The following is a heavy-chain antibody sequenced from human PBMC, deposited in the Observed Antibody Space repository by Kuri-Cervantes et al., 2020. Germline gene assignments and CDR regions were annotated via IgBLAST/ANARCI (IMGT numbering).Heavy chain of an antibody. CDR3: ARHESIAAPLDY. CDR1: GGSIINYY. J-gene: IGHJ4*02. CDR2: IYYSGGT. Sequence: SETLSLTCTVSGGSIINYYWSWIRQPPGKGLEWIGYIYYSGGTNYNPSLKSRVTISVDTSKNQFSLKLSSVIAADTAVYYCARHESIAAPLDYWGQGTLVTVSS. D-gene: IGHD6-6*01. V-gene: IGHV4-59*08.